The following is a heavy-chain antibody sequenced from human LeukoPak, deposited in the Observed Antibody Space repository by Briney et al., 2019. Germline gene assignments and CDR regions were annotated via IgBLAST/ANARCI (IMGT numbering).Heavy chain of an antibody. V-gene: IGHV4-59*08. Sequence: PSETLSLTCSVSGGSISRYYWSWIRQPPGKGLEWIEYIYYSGSTNYNPSLKSRVTISVDTSKNQFSLNLRSVTAADTAVYYCARPGVGSGRYGAFDVWGQGTKVTVSS. J-gene: IGHJ3*01. CDR2: IYYSGST. D-gene: IGHD5-18*01. CDR3: ARPGVGSGRYGAFDV. CDR1: GGSISRYY.